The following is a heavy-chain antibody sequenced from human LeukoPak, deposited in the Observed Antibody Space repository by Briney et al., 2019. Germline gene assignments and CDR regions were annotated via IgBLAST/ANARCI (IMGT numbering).Heavy chain of an antibody. Sequence: GESLKISCKGSGYSFTNYWIGWVRQMPRKGLEWMGIIYPGDSDTRYSPSFQGQVTISADKSISTAYLQWSSLKASDIAMYYCARLHYYDSYFILGYWGQGTLVTVSS. J-gene: IGHJ4*02. D-gene: IGHD3-22*01. CDR3: ARLHYYDSYFILGY. V-gene: IGHV5-51*01. CDR2: IYPGDSDT. CDR1: GYSFTNYW.